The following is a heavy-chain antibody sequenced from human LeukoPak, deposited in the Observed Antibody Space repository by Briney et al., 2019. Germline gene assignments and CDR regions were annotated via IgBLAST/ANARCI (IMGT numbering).Heavy chain of an antibody. J-gene: IGHJ3*02. CDR3: AKCHSSNWNDALDI. CDR2: ISGNSDRT. Sequence: GGSLRHSCAASGFSFSSYAMNWVRQAPGKGLEWVSFISGNSDRTYYADSAKGRFTVSRDNSKNTLFLQMNSLRAEDTAVYYCAKCHSSNWNDALDIWGQGTMVTVSS. V-gene: IGHV3-23*01. D-gene: IGHD6-13*01. CDR1: GFSFSSYA.